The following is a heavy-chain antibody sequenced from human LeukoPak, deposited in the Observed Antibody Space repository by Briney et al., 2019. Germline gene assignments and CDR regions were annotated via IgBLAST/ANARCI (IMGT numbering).Heavy chain of an antibody. J-gene: IGHJ3*02. Sequence: SETLSLTCTVSGGSISSYYWSWIRQPPGKGLEWIGYIYYSGSTNYNPSLKSRVTISVDTSKNQFSLKPSSVAAADTAVYYCARPNIPYSNYDAFDIWGQGTMVTVSS. CDR2: IYYSGST. CDR3: ARPNIPYSNYDAFDI. D-gene: IGHD4-11*01. CDR1: GGSISSYY. V-gene: IGHV4-59*01.